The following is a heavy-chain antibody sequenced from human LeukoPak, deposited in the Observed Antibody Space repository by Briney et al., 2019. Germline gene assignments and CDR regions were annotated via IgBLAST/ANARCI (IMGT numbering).Heavy chain of an antibody. Sequence: GGSLRLSCAASGFTFSSYSMNWVRQAPGKGLEWVSYISSSSSYIYYADSVKGRFTISRDNAKNSLYLQMNSLRAGDTAVYYCARDRGDYGDGNGMDVWGQGTTVTVSS. CDR3: ARDRGDYGDGNGMDV. J-gene: IGHJ6*02. CDR2: ISSSSSYI. CDR1: GFTFSSYS. D-gene: IGHD4-17*01. V-gene: IGHV3-21*01.